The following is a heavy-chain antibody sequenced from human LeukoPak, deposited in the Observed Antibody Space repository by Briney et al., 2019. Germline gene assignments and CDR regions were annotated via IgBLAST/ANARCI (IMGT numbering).Heavy chain of an antibody. CDR2: IIPIFGTA. V-gene: IGHV1-69*13. D-gene: IGHD1-20*01. CDR1: GGTFSSYA. Sequence: ASVKVSCMASGGTFSSYAISWVRQAPGQGLEWMGGIIPIFGTANYEQKFQGRVTITADESTSTAYMELSSLRSEDTAVYYGARDPTYDWNDFSPFFDYWDQGTLVTVSS. CDR3: ARDPTYDWNDFSPFFDY. J-gene: IGHJ4*02.